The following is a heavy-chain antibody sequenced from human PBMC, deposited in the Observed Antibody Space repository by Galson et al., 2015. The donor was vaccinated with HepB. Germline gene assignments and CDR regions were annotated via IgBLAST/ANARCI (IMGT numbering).Heavy chain of an antibody. J-gene: IGHJ5*02. CDR1: GFTFTSSA. CDR3: AAAVVAAQGFVFDP. CDR2: IVVGSGNT. V-gene: IGHV1-58*01. Sequence: SVKVSCKASGFTFTSSAVQWVRQARGQRLEWIGWIVVGSGNTNYAQKFQERVTITRDMSTSTAYMELSSLRSEDTAVYYCAAAVVAAQGFVFDPWGQGTLVTVSS. D-gene: IGHD2-15*01.